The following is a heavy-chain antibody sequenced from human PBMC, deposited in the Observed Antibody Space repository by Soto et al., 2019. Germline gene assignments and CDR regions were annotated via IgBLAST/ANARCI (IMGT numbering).Heavy chain of an antibody. V-gene: IGHV3-23*01. J-gene: IGHJ4*02. D-gene: IGHD6-13*01. CDR3: AKDQGSSWYEIDY. Sequence: EVQLLESGGGLVQPGGSLRLSCAASGFTFSNYAVTWVRQAPWKGLEWVSTISGSGGSTYYADSVKGRFTISRDNSKNTLYLQMNSLSAEDTAVYYCAKDQGSSWYEIDYWGQGTLVTVSS. CDR1: GFTFSNYA. CDR2: ISGSGGST.